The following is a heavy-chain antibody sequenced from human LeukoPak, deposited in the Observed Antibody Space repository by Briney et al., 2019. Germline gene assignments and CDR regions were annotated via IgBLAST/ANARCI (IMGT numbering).Heavy chain of an antibody. CDR3: ARGPLFRGVRWFDP. V-gene: IGHV4-34*01. Sequence: PSETLSLTCAVYGGSFSGYYWSWIRQPPGKGLEWIGEINHSGSTNYNTSLKSRVTISVDTSKNQFSLKLSSVTAADTAVYYCARGPLFRGVRWFDPWGQGTLVTVSS. CDR1: GGSFSGYY. J-gene: IGHJ5*02. CDR2: INHSGST. D-gene: IGHD3-10*01.